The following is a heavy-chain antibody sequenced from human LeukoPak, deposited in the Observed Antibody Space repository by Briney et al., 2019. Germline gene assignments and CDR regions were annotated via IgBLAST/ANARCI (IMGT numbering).Heavy chain of an antibody. CDR3: ARETPGGITGTTLGY. Sequence: SVKVSCKASGGTFSSYAISWVRQAPGQGLEWMGGIIPIFGTANYAQKFRGRVTITTDESTSTAYMELSSLRSKDTAVYYCARETPGGITGTTLGYWGQGTLVTVSS. CDR2: IIPIFGTA. CDR1: GGTFSSYA. J-gene: IGHJ4*02. D-gene: IGHD1-20*01. V-gene: IGHV1-69*05.